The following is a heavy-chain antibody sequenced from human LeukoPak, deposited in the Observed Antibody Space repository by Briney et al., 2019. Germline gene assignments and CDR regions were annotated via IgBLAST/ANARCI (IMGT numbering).Heavy chain of an antibody. Sequence: PGGSLRLSCAASGFSFDDYSMHWVRQRPGKGLEWVSLVSWDGGSVYYADSVRGRFTISRDNRKDSLFLQMKSLKTEDTALYFCARDRGGYSAGSDHWGQGTLVTVSS. CDR3: ARDRGGYSAGSDH. CDR2: VSWDGGSV. J-gene: IGHJ4*02. V-gene: IGHV3-43*01. D-gene: IGHD5-18*01. CDR1: GFSFDDYS.